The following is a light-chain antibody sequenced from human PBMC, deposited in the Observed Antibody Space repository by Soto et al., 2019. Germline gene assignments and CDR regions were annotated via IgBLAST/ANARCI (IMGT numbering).Light chain of an antibody. Sequence: DIVMTQSPDSLAVSLGERATINCKSSQSVFNSSNNKNYLAWYQQKPGQPPKLLIYWASTRESGVPDRFSGSGSGTDFTITISSLQAEDVAVYYCQQYDDTPRTFGQGTKVEIK. CDR3: QQYDDTPRT. CDR1: QSVFNSSNNKNY. CDR2: WAS. V-gene: IGKV4-1*01. J-gene: IGKJ1*01.